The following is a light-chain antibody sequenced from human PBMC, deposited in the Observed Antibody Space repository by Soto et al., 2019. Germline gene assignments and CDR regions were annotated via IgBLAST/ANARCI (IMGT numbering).Light chain of an antibody. Sequence: PGESATLSCRASQSVSSSSLAWYQQKRGQAPRLLIHDASSRATGIPDRFSGSGSGTDFTLTISRLEPEDFAVYYCQQYGGSPRTFGQGTKVDIK. CDR1: QSVSSSS. J-gene: IGKJ1*01. V-gene: IGKV3-20*01. CDR3: QQYGGSPRT. CDR2: DAS.